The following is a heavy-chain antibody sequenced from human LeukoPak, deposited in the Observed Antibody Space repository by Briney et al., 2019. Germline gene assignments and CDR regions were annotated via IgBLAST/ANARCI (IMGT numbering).Heavy chain of an antibody. D-gene: IGHD6-13*01. Sequence: VASVKVSCKASGYTFTSYGISWVRQAPGQGLEWMGWISAYNGNTNYAQKLQGRVTMTTDTSTSTAYMELRSLRSDDTAVYYCARIGRVAAAGTMYNWFDPWGQGTLVTVSS. V-gene: IGHV1-18*01. CDR1: GYTFTSYG. CDR3: ARIGRVAAAGTMYNWFDP. J-gene: IGHJ5*02. CDR2: ISAYNGNT.